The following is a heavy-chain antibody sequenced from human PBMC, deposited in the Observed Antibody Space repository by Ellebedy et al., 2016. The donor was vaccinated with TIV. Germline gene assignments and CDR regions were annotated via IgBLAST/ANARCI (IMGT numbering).Heavy chain of an antibody. CDR2: ISGTGATT. Sequence: GESLKISCAASGFTFSSYAMSWVRQAPGKGLEWVSGISGTGATTYYADSVKGRFTISRDNSKNTLYLLMSSLRGEDTAIYYWAKDLAAGTTLRLDYWGQGTLVTVSS. CDR3: AKDLAAGTTLRLDY. V-gene: IGHV3-23*01. D-gene: IGHD1-7*01. CDR1: GFTFSSYA. J-gene: IGHJ4*02.